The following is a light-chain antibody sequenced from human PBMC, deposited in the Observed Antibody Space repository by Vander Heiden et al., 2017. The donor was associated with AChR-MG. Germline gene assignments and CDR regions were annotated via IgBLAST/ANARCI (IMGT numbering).Light chain of an antibody. CDR3: SSYTRSSTRV. CDR1: SADVGAYNY. Sequence: QSTLTPPASVSGSAGQSITISCTGTSADVGAYNYVSWYQQHPGKAPKLMIYDVSNRPSGVSNRFSGSKSGNAASLTISGLQAEDEADYYCSSYTRSSTRVFGGGTKLTVL. CDR2: DVS. V-gene: IGLV2-14*01. J-gene: IGLJ2*01.